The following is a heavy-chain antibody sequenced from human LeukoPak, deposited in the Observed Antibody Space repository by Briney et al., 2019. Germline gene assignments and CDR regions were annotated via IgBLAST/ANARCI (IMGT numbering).Heavy chain of an antibody. Sequence: GGSLRLSCAASGFTFSTYTMFWVRHPPGKGLEWVSIIGSSGGGIHYADSVKGRFTISRDNSKNALYLQMNSLRVEDTAVYYCAIDPNWGTHSWGQGVLVTVSS. CDR2: IGSSGGGI. J-gene: IGHJ4*02. V-gene: IGHV3-23*01. D-gene: IGHD7-27*01. CDR3: AIDPNWGTHS. CDR1: GFTFSTYT.